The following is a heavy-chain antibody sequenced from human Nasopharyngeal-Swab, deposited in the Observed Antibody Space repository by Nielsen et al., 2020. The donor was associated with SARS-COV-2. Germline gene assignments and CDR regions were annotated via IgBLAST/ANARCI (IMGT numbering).Heavy chain of an antibody. D-gene: IGHD5-12*01. J-gene: IGHJ3*01. CDR2: INQVGSEK. CDR3: ARDIWLRPEGNNAFDL. CDR1: GFSFDNYW. V-gene: IGHV3-7*01. Sequence: GESLKISCAASGFSFDNYWMNWVRQVPGKGLEWVANINQVGSEKYYVDSVKGRFTISRANAKNSLYLQMNSLRAADTALYYCARDIWLRPEGNNAFDLWGQGTMVIVSS.